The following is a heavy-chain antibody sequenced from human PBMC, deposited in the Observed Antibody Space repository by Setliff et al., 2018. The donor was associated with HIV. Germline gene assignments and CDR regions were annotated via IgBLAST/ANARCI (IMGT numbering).Heavy chain of an antibody. D-gene: IGHD4-17*01. V-gene: IGHV4-4*07. J-gene: IGHJ4*02. CDR3: ARAAAGNTGPFDL. CDR2: VSSRGDT. Sequence: PSETLSLTCTVSDSGTYYWSWIRQPAGKGLEWIGRVSSRGDTNYNPSLKSRVTMSADTSKNQFSLKLTSVTASDTAVYYCARAAAGNTGPFDLWGQGSLVTAPQ. CDR1: DSGTYY.